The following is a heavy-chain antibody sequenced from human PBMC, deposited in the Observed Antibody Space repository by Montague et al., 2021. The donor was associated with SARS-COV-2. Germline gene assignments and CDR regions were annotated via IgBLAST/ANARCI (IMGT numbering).Heavy chain of an antibody. J-gene: IGHJ4*02. CDR2: LDESCST. Sequence: SETLSLTCAVYGGSISSCTYYWGCIRQRTGKGLAWIGSLDESCSTYQNPSLRSPVTISVDTSKNQFSLRMTSVTAADTAVYYCARHGWEWIRLLRPFDYWGQGTLVTVSS. V-gene: IGHV4-39*01. D-gene: IGHD5-12*01. CDR1: GGSISSCTYY. CDR3: ARHGWEWIRLLRPFDY.